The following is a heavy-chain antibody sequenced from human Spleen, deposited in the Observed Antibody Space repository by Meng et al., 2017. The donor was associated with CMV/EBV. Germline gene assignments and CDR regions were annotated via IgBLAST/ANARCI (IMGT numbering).Heavy chain of an antibody. CDR1: GYTFTNYG. CDR2: ISAYNGNT. D-gene: IGHD3/OR15-3a*01. Sequence: ASVKVSCKASGYTFTNYGISWVRQAPGQGLEWMGWISAYNGNTNYAQKLLGRVTMTTDTSTTTAYMELRSLTSDDTAVYYCARDLFGLVISPAVFWGQGTLVTVSS. V-gene: IGHV1-18*04. CDR3: ARDLFGLVISPAVF. J-gene: IGHJ4*02.